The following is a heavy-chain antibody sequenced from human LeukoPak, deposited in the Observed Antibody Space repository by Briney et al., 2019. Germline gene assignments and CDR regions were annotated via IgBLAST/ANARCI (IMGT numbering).Heavy chain of an antibody. CDR3: ARVKYSSGWEFDY. Sequence: PSETLSLTCTVSGGSISSYYWSWIRQPPGKGLEWIGYIYYSGSTNYNPSPKSRVTISVDTSKNQFSLKLSSVTAADTAVYYCARVKYSSGWEFDYWGQGTLVTVSS. V-gene: IGHV4-59*01. CDR2: IYYSGST. D-gene: IGHD6-19*01. CDR1: GGSISSYY. J-gene: IGHJ4*02.